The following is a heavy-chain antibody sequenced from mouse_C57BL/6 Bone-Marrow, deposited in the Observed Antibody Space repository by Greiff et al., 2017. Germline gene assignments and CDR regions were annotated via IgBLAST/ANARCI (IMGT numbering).Heavy chain of an antibody. Sequence: EVKLVESGGGLVKPGRSLKLSCAASGFTFSDYGMHWVRQAPEKGLEWVAYISSGSSTIYYADTVKGRFTISRDNAKNTLFLQMTSLRSEDTAMYYCARSLRGLAMDYWGQGTSVTVSS. V-gene: IGHV5-17*01. J-gene: IGHJ4*01. CDR3: ARSLRGLAMDY. CDR1: GFTFSDYG. CDR2: ISSGSSTI. D-gene: IGHD6-2*01.